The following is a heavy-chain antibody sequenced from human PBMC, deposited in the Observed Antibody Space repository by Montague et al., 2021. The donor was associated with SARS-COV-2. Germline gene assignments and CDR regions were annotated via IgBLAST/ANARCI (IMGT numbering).Heavy chain of an antibody. CDR3: ARSQDCSTTSCHFDY. V-gene: IGHV4-38-2*02. D-gene: IGHD2-2*01. Sequence: SETPSLTRTVSGYSISSGYYWGWIRQPPGKGLEWIGSIYHSGSTYYNPSLKSRVTISVDTSKNQFSLKLSSVTAADTAVYYCARSQDCSTTSCHFDYWGQGTLVTVSS. J-gene: IGHJ4*02. CDR2: IYHSGST. CDR1: GYSISSGYY.